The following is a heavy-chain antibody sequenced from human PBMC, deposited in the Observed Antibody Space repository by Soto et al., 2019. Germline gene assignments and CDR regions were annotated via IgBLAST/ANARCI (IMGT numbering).Heavy chain of an antibody. CDR3: ARVRRDGYNSPYYGMDV. CDR2: INPSGGST. J-gene: IGHJ6*02. Sequence: QVQLVQSGAEVKKPGASVKVSCKASGYTFTSYYMNWVRQAPGQGLEWMGIINPSGGSTSYAQKFQGRVTMTRDTSTSTVYMELSSLRSEDTAVYYCARVRRDGYNSPYYGMDVWGQGTTVTVSS. V-gene: IGHV1-46*03. CDR1: GYTFTSYY. D-gene: IGHD5-12*01.